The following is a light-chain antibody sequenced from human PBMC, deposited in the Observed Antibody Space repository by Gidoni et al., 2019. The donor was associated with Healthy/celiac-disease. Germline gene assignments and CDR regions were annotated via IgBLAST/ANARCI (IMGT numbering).Light chain of an antibody. CDR2: DDS. CDR3: QVWDSSSDHVV. CDR1: NIGSKS. Sequence: SYVLHQPPPVSVAPGQTARITCGGNNIGSKSVHWYQQKPGQTPVLVCYDDSDRPSGIPERFSGSNSGNTATLTISRVEAGDEADYYCQVWDSSSDHVVFGGGTKLTVL. J-gene: IGLJ2*01. V-gene: IGLV3-21*02.